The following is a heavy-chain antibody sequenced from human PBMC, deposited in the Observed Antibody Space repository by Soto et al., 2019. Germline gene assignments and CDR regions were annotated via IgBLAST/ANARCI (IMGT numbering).Heavy chain of an antibody. CDR3: ARVRDSVGISVQALFAY. V-gene: IGHV4-31*03. CDR1: GGSISSGGYY. Sequence: QVQLQESGPGLVKPSQTLSLTCTVSGGSISSGGYYWSWIRQLPGKGLEWIGFIYYSGSTYYNLSLKSRLTISVDTSKNQFSLKLSSVTAADTAVYYCARVRDSVGISVQALFAYWGQGTLVTVSS. D-gene: IGHD3-10*01. CDR2: IYYSGST. J-gene: IGHJ4*02.